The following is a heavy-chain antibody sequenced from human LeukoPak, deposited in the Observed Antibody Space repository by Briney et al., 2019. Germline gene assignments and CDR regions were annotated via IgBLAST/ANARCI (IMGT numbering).Heavy chain of an antibody. CDR3: ARGGGQDNWFDP. Sequence: ASETLSLTCTVSGGSISSSSYYWGWIRQPPGKGLEWIGSIYYSGSTYYNPSLKSRVTISVDTSKNQFSLKLSSVTAADTAVYYCARGGGQDNWFDPWGQGTLVTVSS. D-gene: IGHD2-15*01. CDR2: IYYSGST. J-gene: IGHJ5*02. CDR1: GGSISSSSYY. V-gene: IGHV4-39*07.